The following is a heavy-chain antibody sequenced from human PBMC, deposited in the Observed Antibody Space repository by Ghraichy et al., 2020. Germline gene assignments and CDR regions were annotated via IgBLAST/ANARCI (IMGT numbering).Heavy chain of an antibody. Sequence: SETLSLTCTVSGGSISSSSYYWGWIRQPPGKGLEWIGSIYYSGSTYYNPSLKSRVTISVDTSKNQFSLKLSSVTAADTAVYYCARHEVGEYFDYWGQGTLVTVSS. CDR1: GGSISSSSYY. V-gene: IGHV4-39*07. J-gene: IGHJ4*02. CDR3: ARHEVGEYFDY. D-gene: IGHD3-16*01. CDR2: IYYSGST.